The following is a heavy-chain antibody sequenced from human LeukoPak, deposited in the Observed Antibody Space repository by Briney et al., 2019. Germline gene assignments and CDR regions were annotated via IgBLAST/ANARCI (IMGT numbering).Heavy chain of an antibody. Sequence: GGSLRLSCAASGFTFSSYSMDWVRQAPGKGLEWVSSISSSSSYIYYADSVKGRFTISRDNAKNSLYLQMNSLRAEDTAVYYCARDHQRGIAARRGYFDYWGQGTLVTVSS. CDR3: ARDHQRGIAARRGYFDY. J-gene: IGHJ4*02. V-gene: IGHV3-21*01. D-gene: IGHD6-6*01. CDR2: ISSSSSYI. CDR1: GFTFSSYS.